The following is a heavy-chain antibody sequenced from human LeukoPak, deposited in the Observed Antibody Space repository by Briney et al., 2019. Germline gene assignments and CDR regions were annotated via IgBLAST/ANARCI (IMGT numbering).Heavy chain of an antibody. CDR1: VFTFSTYA. CDR2: ISSNGGST. Sequence: GGSLRLSCPASVFTFSTYAMHWVRQAPGKGLEYVSAISSNGGSTYYADSVKGRFTISRDNSKSTLYLQMSSLRAEDTAVYYCVVSYLYAFDIWGQGTMVTVSS. J-gene: IGHJ3*02. V-gene: IGHV3-64D*09. D-gene: IGHD5-18*01. CDR3: VVSYLYAFDI.